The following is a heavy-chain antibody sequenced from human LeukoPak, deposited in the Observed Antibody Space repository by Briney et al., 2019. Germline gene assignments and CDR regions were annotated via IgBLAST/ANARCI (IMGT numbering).Heavy chain of an antibody. CDR3: ATDLGSSRPNF. J-gene: IGHJ4*02. CDR1: GFTFSSYT. CDR2: IRSDSSYI. Sequence: PGGSLRLSCSASGFTFSSYTVNWVRQAPGKGLEWVSCIRSDSSYIFYADSVKGRFTISRDNAKNSLYLQMNSLRAEDTAVYYCATDLGSSRPNFWGQGILVTVSS. V-gene: IGHV3-21*01. D-gene: IGHD6-13*01.